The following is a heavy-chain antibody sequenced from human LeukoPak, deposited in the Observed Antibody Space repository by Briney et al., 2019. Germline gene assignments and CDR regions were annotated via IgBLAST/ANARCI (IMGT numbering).Heavy chain of an antibody. J-gene: IGHJ6*03. D-gene: IGHD6-13*01. Sequence: GGSLRLSCAASGFTVSSNYMSWVRQAPGKGLEWVSSISSGSSYTYYVDSVKGRFTISRDNAKNSLDLQMSSLRAEDTAVYYCARDDSSSWYGGSYYYYMDVWGKGTTVTVSS. V-gene: IGHV3-21*01. CDR1: GFTVSSNY. CDR2: ISSGSSYT. CDR3: ARDDSSSWYGGSYYYYMDV.